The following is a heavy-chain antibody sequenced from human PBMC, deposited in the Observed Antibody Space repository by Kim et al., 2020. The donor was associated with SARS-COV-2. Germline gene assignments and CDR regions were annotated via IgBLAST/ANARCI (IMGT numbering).Heavy chain of an antibody. D-gene: IGHD2-2*01. Sequence: GESLKISCRLSGQSFTSFWIGWVRHMPGKGLEWIGIIYPGDSDTIYGPSFEGHVTISADQSISTAYLQWDSLKASDTAMYYGARHSYAEPPGPFHLWGQGTMVTVPS. J-gene: IGHJ3*01. V-gene: IGHV5-51*01. CDR1: GQSFTSFW. CDR3: ARHSYAEPPGPFHL. CDR2: IYPGDSDT.